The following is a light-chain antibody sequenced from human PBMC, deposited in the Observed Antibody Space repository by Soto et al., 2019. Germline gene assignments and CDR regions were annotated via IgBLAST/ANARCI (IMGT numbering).Light chain of an antibody. CDR3: QQENTWPRT. J-gene: IGKJ1*01. Sequence: ETVLTQSPAILSVSPGARATLSCRARQSLSSNLAWYQQKPGQAPRLLIYGTSTRATGIPARFSGRGSGTEVTLSISSQQADEFAVYAGQQENTWPRTFGQGTKVEIK. CDR1: QSLSSN. V-gene: IGKV3-15*01. CDR2: GTS.